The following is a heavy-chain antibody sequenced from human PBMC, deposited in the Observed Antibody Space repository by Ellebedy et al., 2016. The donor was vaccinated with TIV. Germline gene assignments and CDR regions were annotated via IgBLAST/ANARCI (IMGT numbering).Heavy chain of an antibody. V-gene: IGHV1-18*01. D-gene: IGHD6-19*01. CDR3: ALRGLVSWRSGEF. J-gene: IGHJ4*02. Sequence: AASVKVSCKTSNYTFISYGITWVRQAPGQGLEWMGWISPYSGDTDYAQRLQGRLTMTTDTSSSTAYMELRSLTSDDTAVYYCALRGLVSWRSGEFWGQGTLLSVSS. CDR2: ISPYSGDT. CDR1: NYTFISYG.